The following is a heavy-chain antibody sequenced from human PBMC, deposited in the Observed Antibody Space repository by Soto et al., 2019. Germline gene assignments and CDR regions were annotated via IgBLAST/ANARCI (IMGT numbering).Heavy chain of an antibody. Sequence: GGSLRLSCAASGFTFSSYWMSWVRQAPGKGLEWVANIKQDGSAEYYVDSVKGRFSISRDNAKNSLYLQMDSLRAEDTAAYYCARPRGYDTLTGYPYYFDYWGQSTQVTVSS. CDR2: IKQDGSAE. CDR1: GFTFSSYW. J-gene: IGHJ4*02. D-gene: IGHD3-9*01. V-gene: IGHV3-7*01. CDR3: ARPRGYDTLTGYPYYFDY.